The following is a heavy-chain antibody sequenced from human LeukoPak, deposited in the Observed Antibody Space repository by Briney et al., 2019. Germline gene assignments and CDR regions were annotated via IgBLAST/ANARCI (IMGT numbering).Heavy chain of an antibody. CDR1: GFTFSSYG. J-gene: IGHJ4*02. D-gene: IGHD3-10*01. V-gene: IGHV3-30*18. Sequence: PGRSLRLSCAASGFTFSSYGMHWVRQAPGKGLEWVAVISYDGSNKYYADSVKGRFTISRDNSKNTLYLQMNSLRAEDTAVYYCAKTKWFGELLAPFDYWGQGTLVTVSS. CDR3: AKTKWFGELLAPFDY. CDR2: ISYDGSNK.